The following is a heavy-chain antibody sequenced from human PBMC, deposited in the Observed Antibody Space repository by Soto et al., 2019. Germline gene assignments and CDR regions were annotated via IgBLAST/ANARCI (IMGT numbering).Heavy chain of an antibody. CDR1: GGSISSSSYY. D-gene: IGHD3-22*01. CDR3: ARLGYSSGYYRFDY. V-gene: IGHV4-39*01. J-gene: IGHJ4*02. Sequence: SETLSLTCTVSGGSISSSSYYWGWIRQPPGKGLEWIGSIYYSGSTYYNPSLKSRVTISVDTSKNQFSLKLSSVTAADTAVYYCARLGYSSGYYRFDYWGQGTLVTVSS. CDR2: IYYSGST.